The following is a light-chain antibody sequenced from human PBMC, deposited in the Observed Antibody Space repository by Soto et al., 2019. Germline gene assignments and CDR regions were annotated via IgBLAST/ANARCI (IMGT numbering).Light chain of an antibody. CDR2: WAS. Sequence: DIVMTQSPDSLALSLGERATINCKSSQSVFYDSNNMNYLAWYQQRPGQPPKLLLYWASTRQSGVPDRISGSGSGTDFTLPISSLQADDVGVYYCQQHYSSPYTFGQGTKLEI. CDR3: QQHYSSPYT. CDR1: QSVFYDSNNMNY. J-gene: IGKJ2*01. V-gene: IGKV4-1*01.